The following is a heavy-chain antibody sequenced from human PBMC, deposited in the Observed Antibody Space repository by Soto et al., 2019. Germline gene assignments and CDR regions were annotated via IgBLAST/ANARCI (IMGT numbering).Heavy chain of an antibody. V-gene: IGHV3-23*01. J-gene: IGHJ6*04. CDR1: GFNFNSYA. CDR3: AKEVATTFYYYYGLDV. CDR2: ISGRGDST. D-gene: IGHD1-7*01. Sequence: EEQLLESGGGLIQPGGSLRLSCTASGFNFNSYAMNWVRQAPGKGLEWVSGISGRGDSTYYADSVKGRFTISRDNSDNTLYLQMSSLRGEDTAVYYCAKEVATTFYYYYGLDVWGKGTTVTVSS.